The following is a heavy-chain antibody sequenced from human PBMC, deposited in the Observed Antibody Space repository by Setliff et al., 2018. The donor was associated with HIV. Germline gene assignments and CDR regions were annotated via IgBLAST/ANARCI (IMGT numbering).Heavy chain of an antibody. CDR2: VNHSGTT. Sequence: SETLSLTCAVYGTSFSDYYWTWIRQPPGKGLEWIEEVNHSGTTNYNTSLKSRVTISGDTSKKQFSLKLSSVTAADTAVYYCARDRRSIFGVDTKNWFDPWGQGTLVTVSS. V-gene: IGHV4-34*01. CDR3: ARDRRSIFGVDTKNWFDP. CDR1: GTSFSDYY. D-gene: IGHD3-3*01. J-gene: IGHJ5*02.